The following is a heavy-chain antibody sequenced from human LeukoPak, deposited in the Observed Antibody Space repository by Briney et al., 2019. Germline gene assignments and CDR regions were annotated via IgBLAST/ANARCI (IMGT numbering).Heavy chain of an antibody. D-gene: IGHD3-10*01. V-gene: IGHV1-2*02. CDR2: INPNSGGT. CDR3: ARVVVRGVITPDY. Sequence: VASVKVSCKASGYTFTGYYMHWVRQAPGQGLEWMGWINPNSGGTNYAQKFQGRVTMTRDTSISTAYMELSRLRSDDTAVYYCARVVVRGVITPDYWGQGTLVTVSS. J-gene: IGHJ4*02. CDR1: GYTFTGYY.